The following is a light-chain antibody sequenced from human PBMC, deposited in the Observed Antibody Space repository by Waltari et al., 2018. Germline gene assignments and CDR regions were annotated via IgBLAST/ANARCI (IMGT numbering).Light chain of an antibody. J-gene: IGLJ2*01. Sequence: QSALTQPASVSGSLGQSITISCSGTSSDICGYSYVYWYRKSPGKVPTLIIYVINKRPSEVSDRFSGYRSGNTATLTISGLQAEDEAHYFCCSYAGRYTLVFGGGTKLTVL. CDR3: CSYAGRYTLV. CDR1: SSDICGYSY. V-gene: IGLV2-14*03. CDR2: VIN.